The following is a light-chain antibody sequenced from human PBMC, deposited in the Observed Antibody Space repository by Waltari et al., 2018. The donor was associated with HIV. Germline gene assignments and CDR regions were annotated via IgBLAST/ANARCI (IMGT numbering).Light chain of an antibody. J-gene: IGKJ3*01. CDR3: QQYGSSPCT. V-gene: IGKV3-20*01. Sequence: TQSPGTLSLSPGERATLSCRASQSVSKNYLAWYQQKSGQAPRLLIYGASSRATGIADRFSGSGSGTDFTLTISRLEPEDFAVYYCQQYGSSPCTFGPGTKVDVK. CDR1: QSVSKNY. CDR2: GAS.